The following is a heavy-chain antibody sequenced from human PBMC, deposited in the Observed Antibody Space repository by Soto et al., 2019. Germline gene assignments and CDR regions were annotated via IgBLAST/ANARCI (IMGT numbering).Heavy chain of an antibody. CDR1: GYSFTKFD. CDR3: ARGDGAELDFFPFNFYHNGMEV. V-gene: IGHV1-8*01. D-gene: IGHD3-3*01. Sequence: QVQLVQSGAEVKRPGASVKVSCKASGYSFTKFDINWVRQAPRQGLEWMGWMTPRSGNAGFAPKFKGRVTMTRNISTNTAYMELSSLRSDDTAVYFCARGDGAELDFFPFNFYHNGMEVWGPGTTVIVSS. J-gene: IGHJ6*01. CDR2: MTPRSGNA.